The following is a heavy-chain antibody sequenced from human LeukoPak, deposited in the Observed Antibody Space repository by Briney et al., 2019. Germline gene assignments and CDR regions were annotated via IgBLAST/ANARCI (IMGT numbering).Heavy chain of an antibody. D-gene: IGHD3-3*01. CDR1: GGSISSGSYY. V-gene: IGHV4-61*02. J-gene: IGHJ6*03. CDR3: ARDRGRYYDFHMDV. Sequence: SQTLSLTCTVSGGSISSGSYYWSWIRQPAGKGLEWIGRIYTSGSTNYNPSLKSRVTISVDTSKNQFSLKLSSVTAADTAVYYCARDRGRYYDFHMDVWGKWTTVTVSS. CDR2: IYTSGST.